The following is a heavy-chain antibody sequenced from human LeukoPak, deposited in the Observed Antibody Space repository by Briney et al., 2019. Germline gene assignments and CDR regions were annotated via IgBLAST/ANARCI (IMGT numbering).Heavy chain of an antibody. V-gene: IGHV3-20*01. D-gene: IGHD5-12*01. Sequence: RPGGSLRLSCAASGFTFDDYGMSWVRPAPGKGLEWVSGINWNGGSTGYADSVKGRFTISRDNAKNSLYLQMNSLRAEDTALYHCARGRGYSGYDFDYYYYGMDVWGQGTTVTVSS. CDR2: INWNGGST. J-gene: IGHJ6*02. CDR1: GFTFDDYG. CDR3: ARGRGYSGYDFDYYYYGMDV.